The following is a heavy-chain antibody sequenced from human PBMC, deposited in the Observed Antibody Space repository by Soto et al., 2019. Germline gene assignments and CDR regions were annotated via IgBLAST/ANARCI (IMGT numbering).Heavy chain of an antibody. CDR3: AKDRYDISWYEVALDS. V-gene: IGHV3-9*01. CDR1: GFAFDRFA. CDR2: LNWRGDNV. J-gene: IGHJ5*01. Sequence: GGSLRLSCTASGFAFDRFAMHWVRQTPGEGLQWVAGLNWRGDNVAYADSVKGRFTISRNNAEKSLSLQMSSLRPEDTGLYYCAKDRYDISWYEVALDSWGHGIPVTVSS. D-gene: IGHD3-22*01.